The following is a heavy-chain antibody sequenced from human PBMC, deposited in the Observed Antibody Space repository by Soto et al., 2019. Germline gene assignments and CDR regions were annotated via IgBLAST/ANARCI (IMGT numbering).Heavy chain of an antibody. CDR1: GGSISSSSYY. V-gene: IGHV4-39*07. D-gene: IGHD3-10*01. CDR2: IYYSGRT. CDR3: ARDRGFDY. Sequence: SETLSLTCTVSGGSISSSSYYWGWIRQPPGKGLEWIGSIYYSGRTYYNPSVRSRVTISVDTSKNQFSLNLSSVTAADTAVYYCARDRGFDYWGQGTLVTVSS. J-gene: IGHJ4*02.